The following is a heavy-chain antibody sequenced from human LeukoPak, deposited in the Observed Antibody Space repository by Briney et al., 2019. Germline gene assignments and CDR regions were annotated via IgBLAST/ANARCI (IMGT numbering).Heavy chain of an antibody. CDR2: ISSSSSYI. Sequence: PGRSLRLSCAASGFTFDDYAMHWVRQAPGKGLEWVSSISSSSSYIYYADSVKGRFTISRGNSKNTLYLQMNSLRAEDTAVYYCAKDGIETTLWFGEIGGHWFDPWGQGTLVTVSS. V-gene: IGHV3-21*01. J-gene: IGHJ5*02. CDR3: AKDGIETTLWFGEIGGHWFDP. CDR1: GFTFDDYA. D-gene: IGHD3-10*01.